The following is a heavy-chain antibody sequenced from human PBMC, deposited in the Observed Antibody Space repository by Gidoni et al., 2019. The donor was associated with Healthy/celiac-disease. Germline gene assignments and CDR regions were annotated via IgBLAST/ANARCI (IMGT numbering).Heavy chain of an antibody. CDR2: INAGNGNT. CDR3: ARDPGWLRLEDAFDI. D-gene: IGHD6-19*01. V-gene: IGHV1-3*01. J-gene: IGHJ3*02. CDR1: GYTFTSYA. Sequence: QVQLVQSGAEVKKPGASVKVSCKASGYTFTSYAMHWVRQAPGQRLEWMGWINAGNGNTKYSQKFQGRVTITRDTSASTAYMELSSLRSEDTAVYYCARDPGWLRLEDAFDIWGQGTMVTVSS.